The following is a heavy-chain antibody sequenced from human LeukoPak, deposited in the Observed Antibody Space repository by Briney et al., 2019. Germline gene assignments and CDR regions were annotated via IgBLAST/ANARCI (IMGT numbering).Heavy chain of an antibody. Sequence: GAFLQISCKGSGYTFIRFWIGWVRQLPGKGLEWMGIIYPGDSETRYSPSFQGQVTISVDKSISTAYLQWSSLKASDTAVYYCATGGIYSSNFDYWGQGTLVTVSS. CDR3: ATGGIYSSNFDY. D-gene: IGHD5-18*01. CDR2: IYPGDSET. CDR1: GYTFIRFW. J-gene: IGHJ4*02. V-gene: IGHV5-51*01.